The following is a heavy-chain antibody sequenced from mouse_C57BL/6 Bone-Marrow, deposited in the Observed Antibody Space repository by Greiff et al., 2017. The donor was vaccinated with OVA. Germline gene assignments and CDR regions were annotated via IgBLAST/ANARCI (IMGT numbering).Heavy chain of an antibody. V-gene: IGHV2-2*01. CDR3: ARGEGYGNYGAY. CDR1: GFSLTSYG. J-gene: IGHJ3*01. Sequence: VQLQESGPGLVQPSQSLSITCTVSGFSLTSYGVHWVRQSPGKGLEWLGVIWSGGSTDYNAAFISRLSISKDNSKSQVFFKMNSLQADDTAIYYCARGEGYGNYGAYWGQGTLVTVSA. D-gene: IGHD2-1*01. CDR2: IWSGGST.